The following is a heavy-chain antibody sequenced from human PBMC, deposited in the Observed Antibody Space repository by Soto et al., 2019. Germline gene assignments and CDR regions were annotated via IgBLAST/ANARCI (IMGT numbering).Heavy chain of an antibody. CDR2: IHYSGTT. CDR3: AAGEASSRNLAPYYLDF. CDR1: GGSMRNYF. J-gene: IGHJ4*02. D-gene: IGHD6-13*01. Sequence: SETLSLTCTVSGGSMRNYFWTWIRQPPGKGLEWIGYIHYSGTTSFFPSYNPSLRSRVTISEDTPKNQFSLKLLSVTTADTAVYFCAAGEASSRNLAPYYLDFWGQGTLVTVSS. V-gene: IGHV4-59*01.